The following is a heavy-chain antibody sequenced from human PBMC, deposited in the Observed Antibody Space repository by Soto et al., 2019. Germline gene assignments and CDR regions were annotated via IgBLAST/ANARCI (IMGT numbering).Heavy chain of an antibody. CDR3: AGASSRVSQVVAAY. D-gene: IGHD2-15*01. Sequence: ASVKVSCKASNYRLSSHFIHWVRQAPGEGLEWMGIINPGPNGASYSKEFQGRLTLTSDMPSRTVYMQLSNLRSDDTAVYYCAGASSRVSQVVAAYWGQGTQVIVS. CDR1: NYRLSSHF. CDR2: INPGPNGA. J-gene: IGHJ4*02. V-gene: IGHV1-46*01.